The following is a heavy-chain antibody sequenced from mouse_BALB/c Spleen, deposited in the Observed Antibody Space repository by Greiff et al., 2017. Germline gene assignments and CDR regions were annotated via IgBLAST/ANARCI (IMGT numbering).Heavy chain of an antibody. CDR2: IYPGNSDT. Sequence: EVKLVESGTVLARPGASVKMSCKASGYTFTSYWMHWVKQRPGQGLEWIGAIYPGNSDTSYNQKFKGKAKLTAVTSTSTAYMELSSLTNEDSAVYYCTRSGDYYGSRGAYWGQGTLVTVSA. V-gene: IGHV1-5*01. D-gene: IGHD1-1*01. CDR1: GYTFTSYW. CDR3: TRSGDYYGSRGAY. J-gene: IGHJ3*01.